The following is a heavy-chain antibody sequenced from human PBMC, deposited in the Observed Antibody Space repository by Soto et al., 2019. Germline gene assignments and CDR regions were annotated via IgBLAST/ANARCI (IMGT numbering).Heavy chain of an antibody. D-gene: IGHD3-22*01. Sequence: QVQLVESGGGVVQPGRSLRLSCAASGFTFSSYGMHWVRQAPGKGLEWVAVISYDGSNKYYADSVKGRFTISRDNSKNTLYLQMNSLRAEATAVYYCAKAMGGYYYDSSGYSSYYGMDVGGQGTTVTVSS. V-gene: IGHV3-30*18. CDR2: ISYDGSNK. CDR3: AKAMGGYYYDSSGYSSYYGMDV. J-gene: IGHJ6*02. CDR1: GFTFSSYG.